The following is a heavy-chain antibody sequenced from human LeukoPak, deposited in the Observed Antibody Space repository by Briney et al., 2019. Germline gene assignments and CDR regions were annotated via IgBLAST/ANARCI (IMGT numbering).Heavy chain of an antibody. CDR1: GGSMSSYY. D-gene: IGHD2-15*01. V-gene: IGHV4-59*01. CDR2: IYYSGTT. J-gene: IGHJ5*02. Sequence: SETLSLTCTVSGGSMSSYYWTWIRQPPGKGLEWIGFIYYSGTTYYNPSLKSRVTMSLDSSTNQFSLQLSSVTTADTAVYYCARDLAYCSGGRCYSRWFDPWGQGTLVTVSS. CDR3: ARDLAYCSGGRCYSRWFDP.